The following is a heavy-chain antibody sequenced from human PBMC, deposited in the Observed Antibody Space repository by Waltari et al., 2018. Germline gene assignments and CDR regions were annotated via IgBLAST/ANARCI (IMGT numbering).Heavy chain of an antibody. V-gene: IGHV1-24*01. CDR1: GYTLTELS. D-gene: IGHD1-26*01. Sequence: QVQLVQSGAEVKKPGASVKVSCKVSGYTLTELSMHWVRQAPGKGLGWMGGFDPEDGETSYAQKFQGRVTMTEDTSTDTAYMELSSLGSEDTAVYYCASRDGSYPGRWFDPWGQGTLVTVSS. CDR3: ASRDGSYPGRWFDP. CDR2: FDPEDGET. J-gene: IGHJ5*02.